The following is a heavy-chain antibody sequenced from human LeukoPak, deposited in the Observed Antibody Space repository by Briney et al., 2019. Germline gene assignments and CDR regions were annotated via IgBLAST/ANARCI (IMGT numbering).Heavy chain of an antibody. V-gene: IGHV3-30*18. J-gene: IGHJ3*02. Sequence: GGSLRLSCAASGFTFSSYWMSWVRQAPGKGLEWVAVISYDGSNKYYADSVKGRFTISRDNSKNTLYLQMNSLRAEDTAVYYCAKGDYGDYVDAFDIWGQGTMVTVSS. CDR3: AKGDYGDYVDAFDI. CDR2: ISYDGSNK. CDR1: GFTFSSYW. D-gene: IGHD4-17*01.